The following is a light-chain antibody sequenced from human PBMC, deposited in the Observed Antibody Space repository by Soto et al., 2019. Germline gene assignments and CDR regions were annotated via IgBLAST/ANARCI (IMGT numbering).Light chain of an antibody. CDR3: QHYNSAPWT. V-gene: IGKV1-5*01. Sequence: DIQITQSPSTLSASVGDRVTITCRASQSVRSWLAWYQLRPGKAPKVLIYDASSLESGVPSRFSGSGSGTEFTLTINSLQPDDFATYYCQHYNSAPWTFGQGTK. J-gene: IGKJ1*01. CDR2: DAS. CDR1: QSVRSW.